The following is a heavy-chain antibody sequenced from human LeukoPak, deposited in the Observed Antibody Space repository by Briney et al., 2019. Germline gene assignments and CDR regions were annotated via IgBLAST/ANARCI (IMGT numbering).Heavy chain of an antibody. CDR3: ARMLTVAGTPSNWFDP. Sequence: SVKVSCKASGGTFSSYAISWVRQAPGQGLEWMGGIIPIFGTANYAQKFQGRVTITADESTSTAYMELSSLRSEDTAVYYCARMLTVAGTPSNWFDPWGQGTLVTVSS. D-gene: IGHD6-19*01. CDR1: GGTFSSYA. CDR2: IIPIFGTA. J-gene: IGHJ5*02. V-gene: IGHV1-69*13.